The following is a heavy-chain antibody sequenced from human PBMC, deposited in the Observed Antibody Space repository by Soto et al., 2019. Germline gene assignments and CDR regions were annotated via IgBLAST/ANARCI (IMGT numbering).Heavy chain of an antibody. D-gene: IGHD6-6*01. Sequence: QVQLQESGPGLVKPSQTLSLTCTVSGGSIRSGDHYWSWIRQPPGKGLEWIGYIYYSGSTYYNPSLXSXXTISVDTSKSQFSLKLTSVTAADTAVYYCARERPDGARLDPWGQGTLVTVSS. V-gene: IGHV4-30-4*01. J-gene: IGHJ5*02. CDR2: IYYSGST. CDR3: ARERPDGARLDP. CDR1: GGSIRSGDHY.